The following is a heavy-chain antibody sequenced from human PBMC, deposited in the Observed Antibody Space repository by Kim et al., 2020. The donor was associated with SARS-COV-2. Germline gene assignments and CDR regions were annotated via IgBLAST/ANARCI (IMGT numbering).Heavy chain of an antibody. Sequence: AQKFQGRVTITADESTSTAYMELSSLRSEDTAVYYCARDLSPLAQYYFDYWGQGTLVTVSS. D-gene: IGHD3-3*02. V-gene: IGHV1-69*01. CDR3: ARDLSPLAQYYFDY. J-gene: IGHJ4*02.